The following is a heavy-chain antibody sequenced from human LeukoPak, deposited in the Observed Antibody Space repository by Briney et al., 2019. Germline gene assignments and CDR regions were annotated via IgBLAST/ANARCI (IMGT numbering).Heavy chain of an antibody. Sequence: GGSLRLSCVVSGISLSNYAMTWVRQAPGKGLEWVSYISEKGGSTTYADSVKGRFTISRDTSLNTLYLQMNNLRAEDTAVYFCAKRGVVIRGILVIGYHQEAYHYDFWGQGVLVTVSS. D-gene: IGHD3-10*01. CDR3: AKRGVVIRGILVIGYHQEAYHYDF. J-gene: IGHJ4*02. CDR1: GISLSNYA. V-gene: IGHV3-23*01. CDR2: ISEKGGST.